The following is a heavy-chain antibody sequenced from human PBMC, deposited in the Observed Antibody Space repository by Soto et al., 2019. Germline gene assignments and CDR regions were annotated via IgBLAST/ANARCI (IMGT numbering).Heavy chain of an antibody. CDR3: ARTHCSSTSCYFLGRPNFDY. CDR2: INHSGST. Sequence: SETLSLTCAVYGGSFSGYYWSWIRQPPGKGLEWIGEINHSGSTNYNPSLKSRVTISVDTSMNQFSLKLSSVTAADTAVYYCARTHCSSTSCYFLGRPNFDYWGQGTLVTVSS. V-gene: IGHV4-34*01. CDR1: GGSFSGYY. J-gene: IGHJ4*02. D-gene: IGHD2-2*01.